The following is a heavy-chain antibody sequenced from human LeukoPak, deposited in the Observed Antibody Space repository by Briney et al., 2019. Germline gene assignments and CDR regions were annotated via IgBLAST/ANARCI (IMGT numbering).Heavy chain of an antibody. CDR3: ARGPAWRDYDSSGYPLLY. V-gene: IGHV3-53*01. CDR1: GFTVSSNY. D-gene: IGHD3-22*01. Sequence: PGGSLRLSCAASGFTVSSNYMSWVRQAPGKGLEWVSVIYSGGSTYYADSVKGRFTISRDNAKNSLYLQMNSLRAEDTAVYYCARGPAWRDYDSSGYPLLYWGQGTLVTVSS. CDR2: IYSGGST. J-gene: IGHJ4*02.